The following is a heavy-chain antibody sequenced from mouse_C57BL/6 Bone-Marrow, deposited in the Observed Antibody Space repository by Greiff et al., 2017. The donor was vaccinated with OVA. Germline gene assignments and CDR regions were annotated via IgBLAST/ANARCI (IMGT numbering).Heavy chain of an antibody. CDR3: AREGGYDGYYDFDY. CDR2: IYYSGTI. V-gene: IGHV3-5*01. CDR1: GISITTGNYR. J-gene: IGHJ2*01. D-gene: IGHD2-3*01. Sequence: DVHLVESGPGLVKPSQTVFLTCTVTGISITTGNYRWSWIRQFPGNKLEWIGYIYYSGTITYNPSLTSRTTITRDTPKNQFFLEMNSLTAEDTATYYCAREGGYDGYYDFDYWGQGTTLTVSS.